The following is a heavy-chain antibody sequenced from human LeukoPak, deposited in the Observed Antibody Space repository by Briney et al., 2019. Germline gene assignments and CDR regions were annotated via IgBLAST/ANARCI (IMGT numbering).Heavy chain of an antibody. J-gene: IGHJ5*02. CDR2: ISAYNGDT. CDR3: ARDGYYYDSSGYYYVPYWFDP. CDR1: GYTFRNYG. Sequence: ASVKVSCKASGYTFRNYGITWVRQAPGQGLEWMGWISAYNGDTHYAQNLQGRVTMTTDTSTSTAYMELRSLRSDDTAVYYCARDGYYYDSSGYYYVPYWFDPWGQGTLVTVSS. V-gene: IGHV1-18*01. D-gene: IGHD3-22*01.